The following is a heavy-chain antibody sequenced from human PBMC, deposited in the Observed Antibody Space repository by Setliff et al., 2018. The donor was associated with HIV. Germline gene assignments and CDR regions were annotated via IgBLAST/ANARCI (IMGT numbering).Heavy chain of an antibody. D-gene: IGHD4-17*01. CDR2: IYYSGTT. CDR3: ARHSLGNIGDYIRIGAIDI. Sequence: SETLSLTCTVSGGSISSRNYYWAWIRQNPGKGLEWIGTIYYSGTTHYNPFLNSRVIISVDTSKNQFSLRLNSVTAADTAVYYCARHSLGNIGDYIRIGAIDIWGQGTMVTVSS. CDR1: GGSISSRNYY. J-gene: IGHJ3*02. V-gene: IGHV4-39*01.